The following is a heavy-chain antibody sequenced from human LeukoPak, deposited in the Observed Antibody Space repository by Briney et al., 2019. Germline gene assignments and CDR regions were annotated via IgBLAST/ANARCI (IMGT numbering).Heavy chain of an antibody. Sequence: PGGSLRLSCAASGFTFSSYGTHWVRQAPGKGLEWVAFIRYDGSNKYYADSVKGRFAISRDNSKNTLYLQMNSLRAEDTAVYYCAKASARYCSSTSCHRLDAFDIWGQGTMVTVSS. D-gene: IGHD2-2*01. CDR3: AKASARYCSSTSCHRLDAFDI. V-gene: IGHV3-30*02. CDR2: IRYDGSNK. CDR1: GFTFSSYG. J-gene: IGHJ3*02.